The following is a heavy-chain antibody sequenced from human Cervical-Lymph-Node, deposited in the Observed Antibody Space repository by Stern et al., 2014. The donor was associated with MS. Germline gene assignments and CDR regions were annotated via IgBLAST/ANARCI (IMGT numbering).Heavy chain of an antibody. CDR2: ISGSSSTI. J-gene: IGHJ4*02. CDR1: GFTFSSYS. D-gene: IGHD2-8*02. Sequence: EVHLVESGGGLVQPGGSLRLSCAASGFTFSSYSMNWVRQAPGKGLEWVSYISGSSSTIYYADSVKGRFTISRDNAKNSVYLQMSSLRAEDTAVYYCARVLSPVCWGQGTLVTVSS. CDR3: ARVLSPVC. V-gene: IGHV3-48*01.